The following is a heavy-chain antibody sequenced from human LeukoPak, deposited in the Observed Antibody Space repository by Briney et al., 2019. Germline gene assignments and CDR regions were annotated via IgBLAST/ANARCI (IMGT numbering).Heavy chain of an antibody. J-gene: IGHJ4*02. CDR3: ARDRLENYYFDK. V-gene: IGHV3-21*01. CDR1: GFLFRTYN. D-gene: IGHD2/OR15-2a*01. CDR2: ISSSNYI. Sequence: GGSLRLSCGASGFLFRTYNMNWVRRAPGKGLEWVSSISSSNYIYYADSVKGRFTISRDDAENSLYLQMNSLGAEDTAVYYCARDRLENYYFDKWGQGTLVTVSS.